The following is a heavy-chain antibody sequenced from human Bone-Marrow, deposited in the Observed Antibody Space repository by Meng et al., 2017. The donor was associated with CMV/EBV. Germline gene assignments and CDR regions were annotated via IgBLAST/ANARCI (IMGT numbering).Heavy chain of an antibody. Sequence: GGSLRLSCAASGFTFSNAWMSWVRQAPGKGLEWVGRIKSKTDGRTTDYAAPVKGRFTISRDDSKNTLYLQMNSLKTEDTAVYYCTTDYPKRNDPIAYWGQGQLVNVDS. J-gene: IGHJ4*02. CDR2: IKSKTDGRTT. V-gene: IGHV3-15*01. D-gene: IGHD1-1*01. CDR1: GFTFSNAW. CDR3: TTDYPKRNDPIAY.